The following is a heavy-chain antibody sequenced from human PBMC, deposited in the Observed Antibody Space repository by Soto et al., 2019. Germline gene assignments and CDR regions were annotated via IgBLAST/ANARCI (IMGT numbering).Heavy chain of an antibody. CDR1: GFTFSRYW. D-gene: IGHD2-2*01. Sequence: EVQLVESGGGLVQPGGSLRLSCAVSGFTFSRYWMHWVRQAPGKGLVWVSRINSDGSSTRYADSVKGRFTMSRDSDKNMMYLQMNSLTAQHTAVYYSARYDATSSIRYLSYIVYWGQGTLVTVSS. J-gene: IGHJ4*02. V-gene: IGHV3-74*01. CDR3: ARYDATSSIRYLSYIVY. CDR2: INSDGSST.